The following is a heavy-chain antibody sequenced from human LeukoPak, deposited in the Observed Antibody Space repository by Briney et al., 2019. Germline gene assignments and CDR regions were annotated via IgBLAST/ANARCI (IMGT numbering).Heavy chain of an antibody. CDR1: GFTFSSYW. Sequence: GGSLRLSCAASGFTFSSYWMHWVRQAPGKKLMWVSQIKADGSSTIYADSVKGRFTISRDNSKNTLYLQMNSLRAEDTAVYYCAKYDILTGSPPFDPWGQGTLVTVSS. CDR2: IKADGSST. V-gene: IGHV3-74*01. D-gene: IGHD3-9*01. CDR3: AKYDILTGSPPFDP. J-gene: IGHJ5*02.